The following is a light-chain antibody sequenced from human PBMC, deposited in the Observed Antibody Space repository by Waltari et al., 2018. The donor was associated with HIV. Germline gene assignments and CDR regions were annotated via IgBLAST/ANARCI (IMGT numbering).Light chain of an antibody. J-gene: IGLJ3*02. CDR1: SSDGGGDNY. CDR3: SSYAGSNNLV. CDR2: EVS. V-gene: IGLV2-8*01. Sequence: QSALTQPPSASGSPGQSVTISCPGTSSDGGGDNYVSWYQQHPGKPPKLMIYEVSKRPPGVPDRFSGSKSGNTASLTVSGLQAEDEADYYCSSYAGSNNLVFGGGTKLTVL.